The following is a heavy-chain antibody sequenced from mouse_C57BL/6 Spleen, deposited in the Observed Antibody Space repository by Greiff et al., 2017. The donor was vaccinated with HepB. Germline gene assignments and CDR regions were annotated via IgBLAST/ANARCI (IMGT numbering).Heavy chain of an antibody. D-gene: IGHD4-1*02. CDR2: ISYDGSN. V-gene: IGHV3-6*01. CDR3: ALSTGKGDY. CDR1: GYSITSGYY. Sequence: EVKLLESGPGLVKPSQSLSLTCSVTGYSITSGYYWNWIRQFPGNKLEWMGYISYDGSNNYNPSLKNRISITRDTSKNQFFLKLNSVTTEDTATYYCALSTGKGDYWGQGTTLTVSS. J-gene: IGHJ2*01.